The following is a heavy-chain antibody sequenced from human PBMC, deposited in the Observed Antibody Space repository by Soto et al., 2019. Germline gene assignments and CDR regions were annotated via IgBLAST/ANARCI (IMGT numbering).Heavy chain of an antibody. Sequence: LTCAVYGGSFSGYYWSWIRQPPGKGLEWIGEINHSGSTNYNPSLKSRVTISVDTSKNQFSLKLSSVTAADTAVYYCAKGGGRTYYDILTGYGFDYWGQGTLVTVSS. D-gene: IGHD3-9*01. CDR2: INHSGST. J-gene: IGHJ4*02. CDR1: GGSFSGYY. V-gene: IGHV4-34*01. CDR3: AKGGGRTYYDILTGYGFDY.